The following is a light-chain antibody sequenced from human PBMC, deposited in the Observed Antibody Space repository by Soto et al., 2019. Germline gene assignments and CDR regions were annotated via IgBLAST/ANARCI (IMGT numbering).Light chain of an antibody. CDR3: QQYNSH. Sequence: DIQMTQSPSTLSASVGDRVTITCRASQSISSWLAWYQQKPGKAPKLLIYKASSLESGVPSRFSGSESGTEFTLTISSLQPDDFATYYCQQYNSHFGQRTKVDIK. J-gene: IGKJ1*01. V-gene: IGKV1-5*03. CDR2: KAS. CDR1: QSISSW.